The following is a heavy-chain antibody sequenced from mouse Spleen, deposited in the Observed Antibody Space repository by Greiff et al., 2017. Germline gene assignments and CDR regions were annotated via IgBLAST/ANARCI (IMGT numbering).Heavy chain of an antibody. CDR2: IWTGGGT. J-gene: IGHJ4*01. CDR1: GFSLTSYA. Sequence: VQLVESGPGLVAPSQSLSITCTVSGFSLTSYAISWVRQPPGKGLEWLGVIWTGGGTNYNSALKSRLSISKDNSKSQVFLKMNSLQTDDTARYYCARWYYGSSYGAMDYWGQGTSVTVSS. CDR3: ARWYYGSSYGAMDY. D-gene: IGHD1-1*01. V-gene: IGHV2-9-1*01.